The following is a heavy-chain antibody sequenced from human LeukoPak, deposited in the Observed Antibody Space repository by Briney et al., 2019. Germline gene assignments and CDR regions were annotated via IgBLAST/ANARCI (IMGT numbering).Heavy chain of an antibody. CDR2: IQRDGTSP. D-gene: IGHD3-16*01. J-gene: IGHJ4*02. V-gene: IGHV3-74*01. Sequence: GGSLRLSCTASGFPYGSTSVHWVRQGPGKGLEWVAGIQRDGTSPTYADSVKGRFIISRDNAKGSVYLQMNILRAEDTAVYYCSRGHYGPDYWGQGTLVTVSS. CDR3: SRGHYGPDY. CDR1: GFPYGSTS.